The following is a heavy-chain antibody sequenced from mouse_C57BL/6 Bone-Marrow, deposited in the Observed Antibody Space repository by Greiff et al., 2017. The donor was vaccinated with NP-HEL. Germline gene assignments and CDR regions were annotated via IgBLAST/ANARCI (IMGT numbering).Heavy chain of an antibody. CDR3: ARDDYDGEAGDY. J-gene: IGHJ2*01. V-gene: IGHV5-4*01. CDR2: ISDGGSYT. Sequence: EVHLVESGGGLVKPRGSLKLSCAASGFTFSSYAMSWVRQTPEKRLEWVATISDGGSYTYYPDNVKGRFTISRDNAKNNLYLQMSHLKSEDTAMYYCARDDYDGEAGDYWGQGTTLTVSS. D-gene: IGHD2-4*01. CDR1: GFTFSSYA.